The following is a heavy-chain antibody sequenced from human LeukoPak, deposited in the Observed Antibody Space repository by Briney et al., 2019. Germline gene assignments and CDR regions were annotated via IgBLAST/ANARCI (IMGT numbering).Heavy chain of an antibody. Sequence: PGGSLRLSCAASGFTFSSYAMSWVRQAPGKGLEWVSGISGSGVSTYYADSVKGRFTISRDNSKNTLYLQMNSLRAEDTAVYYCAKDSVLLWFGEFLFPDYWGQGTLVTVSS. CDR2: ISGSGVST. J-gene: IGHJ4*02. CDR3: AKDSVLLWFGEFLFPDY. D-gene: IGHD3-10*01. V-gene: IGHV3-23*01. CDR1: GFTFSSYA.